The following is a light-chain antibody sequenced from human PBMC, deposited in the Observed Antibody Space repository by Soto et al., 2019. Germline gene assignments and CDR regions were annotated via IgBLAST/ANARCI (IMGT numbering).Light chain of an antibody. V-gene: IGLV6-57*02. CDR1: SGSIGSNY. Sequence: NFMLTQPHSVSESPGKTVTISCSVSSGSIGSNYVQWYQQRPGSAPTTVISEDNKRPSGVPDRFSGSVDRSSNSASLTISGLKTEDEAEYYCQSYDIGNQVFGGGTKLTVL. CDR2: EDN. CDR3: QSYDIGNQV. J-gene: IGLJ3*02.